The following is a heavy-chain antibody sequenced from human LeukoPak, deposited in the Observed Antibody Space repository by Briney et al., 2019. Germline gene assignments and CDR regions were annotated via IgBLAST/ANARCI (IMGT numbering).Heavy chain of an antibody. J-gene: IGHJ4*02. CDR1: GFTFSSYA. D-gene: IGHD4-17*01. CDR3: AKDHEAKIHDYGDQFDY. V-gene: IGHV3-23*01. CDR2: ISGSGGST. Sequence: GGSLRLSCAASGFTFSSYAMSWVRQAPGKGLEWVSAISGSGGSTYYADSVKGRFTISRDNSKNTLYLQMNSLRAEDTAVYYCAKDHEAKIHDYGDQFDYWGQGTLVTVSS.